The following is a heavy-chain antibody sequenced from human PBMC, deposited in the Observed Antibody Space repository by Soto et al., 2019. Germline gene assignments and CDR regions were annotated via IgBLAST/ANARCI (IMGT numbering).Heavy chain of an antibody. CDR1: GYSISSGYY. CDR2: IYHSGST. Sequence: SETLPLTCAVSGYSISSGYYWGWIRQPPGKGLEWIGSIYHSGSTYYNPSLKSRVTISVDTSKNQFSLKLSSVTAADTAVYYCARVHLGEYGWFDPWGQGTLVTVSS. J-gene: IGHJ5*02. CDR3: ARVHLGEYGWFDP. V-gene: IGHV4-38-2*01. D-gene: IGHD3-10*01.